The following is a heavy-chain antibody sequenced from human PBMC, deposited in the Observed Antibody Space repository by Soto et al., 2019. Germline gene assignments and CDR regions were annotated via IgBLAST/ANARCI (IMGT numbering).Heavy chain of an antibody. J-gene: IGHJ5*02. V-gene: IGHV4-59*01. Sequence: PSETLSLTCTVSGGSISNYYWSWIRQPPGRGLEWIGHIFYSGSTNYNPALKSRDTISVDTSRSQFSLKLSSVTAADTAVYYCAKDSGYNYGYFRWFDPWGQGTLVTVSS. CDR3: AKDSGYNYGYFRWFDP. CDR1: GGSISNYY. CDR2: IFYSGST. D-gene: IGHD5-18*01.